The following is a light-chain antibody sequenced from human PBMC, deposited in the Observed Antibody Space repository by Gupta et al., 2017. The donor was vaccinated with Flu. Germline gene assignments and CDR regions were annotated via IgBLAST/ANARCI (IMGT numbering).Light chain of an antibody. V-gene: IGLV2-14*01. J-gene: IGLJ1*01. Sequence: DSGDYKYVSWYQQYPGKAPKLIIYEFTNRPSRVSSRFSGSKSGNTASLTISGLQAEDEGDYFCSSYATTDTLVFGSGTTVTV. CDR2: EFT. CDR3: SSYATTDTLV. CDR1: DSGDYKY.